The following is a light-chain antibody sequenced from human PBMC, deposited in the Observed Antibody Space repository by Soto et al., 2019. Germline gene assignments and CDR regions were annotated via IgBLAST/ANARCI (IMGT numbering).Light chain of an antibody. V-gene: IGKV3-20*01. CDR3: HQYGSSSWT. Sequence: EIVLPQSQGTLALSPGERATLSCRARQSVSSSYLAWYQQKPGQAPRLLIYGASSRATGIPDRFSGSGSGTDFTLTISRLEPEDFALYYCHQYGSSSWTFGQGTKVDIK. CDR2: GAS. J-gene: IGKJ1*01. CDR1: QSVSSSY.